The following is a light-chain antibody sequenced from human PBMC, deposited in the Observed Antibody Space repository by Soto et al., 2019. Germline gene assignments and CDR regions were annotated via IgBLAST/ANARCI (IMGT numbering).Light chain of an antibody. Sequence: DIVMTQTPLSSPVTLGQSASISCRSSQSLVHRDGNTYLSWLQQRPGQPPRLLIYKVSDRFSRVPHRCSGSGAGTDFTLKISRVEVEDVGVYYCLQATQSPWTFGQGTKVEIK. CDR3: LQATQSPWT. CDR1: QSLVHRDGNTY. J-gene: IGKJ1*01. CDR2: KVS. V-gene: IGKV2-24*01.